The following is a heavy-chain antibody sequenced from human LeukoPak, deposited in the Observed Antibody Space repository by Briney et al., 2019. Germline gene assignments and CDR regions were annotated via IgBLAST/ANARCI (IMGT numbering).Heavy chain of an antibody. D-gene: IGHD3-16*01. CDR1: VGSTSSDY. CDR2: VYNSGDT. V-gene: IGHV4-59*08. Sequence: SETLSLTCTVSVGSTSSDYWSWIRQSPGKGLEWVGYVYNSGDTGKNPSLQSRVTILLDTSKNQCSLKLTSVSAADTAVYYCARLKLGAYFDLWGRGTLVTVSS. J-gene: IGHJ2*01. CDR3: ARLKLGAYFDL.